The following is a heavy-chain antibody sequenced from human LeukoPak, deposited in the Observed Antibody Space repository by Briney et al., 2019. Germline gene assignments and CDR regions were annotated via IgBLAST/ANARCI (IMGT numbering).Heavy chain of an antibody. Sequence: GGSLRLSCAASGSTFSDYWMTWVRQAPGKGLEWVANIKRDGSEKYYVDSLKGRFTISRDNAKNSLYLQMNSLRVEDTAVYYCVRALVAAATPGAWFDSWGQGTLVTVSS. V-gene: IGHV3-7*01. CDR1: GSTFSDYW. J-gene: IGHJ5*01. D-gene: IGHD2-15*01. CDR3: VRALVAAATPGAWFDS. CDR2: IKRDGSEK.